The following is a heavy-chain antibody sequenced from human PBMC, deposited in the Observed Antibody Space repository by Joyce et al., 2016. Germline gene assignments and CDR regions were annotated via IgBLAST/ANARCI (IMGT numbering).Heavy chain of an antibody. CDR1: GYNFKNYW. Sequence: DVQLLQSGAEVKKPGESLKISCKGSGYNFKNYWIGWVRQMPGKGLEWMGIIYGGDSETRYSPSFQGQVTISADKSISTAYLQWSSLKASDSAIYYCARRLVGFYETSGWIFDYWGQGIQVTVS. CDR3: ARRLVGFYETSGWIFDY. J-gene: IGHJ4*02. CDR2: IYGGDSET. D-gene: IGHD6-19*01. V-gene: IGHV5-51*01.